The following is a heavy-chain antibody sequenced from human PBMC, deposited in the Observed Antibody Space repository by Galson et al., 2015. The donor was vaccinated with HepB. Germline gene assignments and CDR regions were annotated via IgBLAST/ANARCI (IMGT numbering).Heavy chain of an antibody. CDR2: IRSKVYSGTT. V-gene: IGHV3-49*03. CDR3: TRAYYDSSGYTMGFDY. D-gene: IGHD3-22*01. J-gene: IGHJ4*02. CDR1: GFTFGDYA. Sequence: SLRLSCAVSGFTFGDYAMSWFRQAPGKGLEWVGFIRSKVYSGTTEYAASVKGRFTISTDDSKSIAYLQMNSLKSEDTAVYYCTRAYYDSSGYTMGFDYWGQGARVIVSS.